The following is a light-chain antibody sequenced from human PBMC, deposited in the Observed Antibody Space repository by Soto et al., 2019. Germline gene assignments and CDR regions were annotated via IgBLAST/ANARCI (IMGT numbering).Light chain of an antibody. Sequence: QSALTQPPSVSGAPGQRVTISCTGSSSNIGAGYDVHWYQQLPGTAPKLLIYGNSNRPSGVPDRFSGSKSGTSASLAITGLQAEDEADYYCQSYACSLSGYVFGTGTKLTVL. V-gene: IGLV1-40*01. CDR1: SSNIGAGYD. J-gene: IGLJ1*01. CDR3: QSYACSLSGYV. CDR2: GNS.